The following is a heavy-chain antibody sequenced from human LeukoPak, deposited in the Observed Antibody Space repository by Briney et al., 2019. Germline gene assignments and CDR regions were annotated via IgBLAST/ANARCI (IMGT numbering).Heavy chain of an antibody. D-gene: IGHD6-13*01. CDR2: ISYEGSSK. V-gene: IGHV3-30*04. J-gene: IGHJ4*02. CDR1: GFTFSRYA. CDR3: AREESSSWSYYFDY. Sequence: HPGGSLRLSCAASGFTFSRYAMHWVRQAPGKGLEWVAVISYEGSSKYYADSVKGRFTTSRDNFKNMLYLQMNSLSAEDTAVYYCAREESSSWSYYFDYWGQGTLVTVSS.